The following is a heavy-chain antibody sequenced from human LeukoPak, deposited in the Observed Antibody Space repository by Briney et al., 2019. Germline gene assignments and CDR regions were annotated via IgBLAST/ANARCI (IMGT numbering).Heavy chain of an antibody. J-gene: IGHJ4*02. CDR2: INAGHGNT. CDR1: GYTFTSYT. Sequence: ASVKVSCKASGYTFTSYTMHWVRQAPGQRLEWMGWINAGHGNTKYSQNFQARVTITRDTSASTAYMELRSLRSEDTAVYYCAKGAGFAEPLPDYWGQGTLVTASS. CDR3: AKGAGFAEPLPDY. V-gene: IGHV1-3*01. D-gene: IGHD1-14*01.